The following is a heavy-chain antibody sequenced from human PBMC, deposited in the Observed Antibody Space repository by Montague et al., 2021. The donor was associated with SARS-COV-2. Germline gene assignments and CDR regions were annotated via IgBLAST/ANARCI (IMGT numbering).Heavy chain of an antibody. CDR2: VLSSGST. D-gene: IGHD1-26*01. J-gene: IGHJ4*02. Sequence: SETLSLTCTVSGGSIFSNSFYRGWIRQSPGQGLEWIGNVLSSGSTFYNPSLRSRVTMSEDMSKNQFPLKLMSVTAADTAVYYCARSTVGTSHFDYWGQGTLVTVSS. CDR1: GGSIFSNSFY. CDR3: ARSTVGTSHFDY. V-gene: IGHV4-39*01.